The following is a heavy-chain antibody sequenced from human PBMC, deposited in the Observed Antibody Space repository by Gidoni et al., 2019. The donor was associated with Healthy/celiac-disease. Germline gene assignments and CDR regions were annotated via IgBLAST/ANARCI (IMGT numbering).Heavy chain of an antibody. CDR3: ARVGVESFGVVIGNFDY. J-gene: IGHJ4*02. D-gene: IGHD3-3*01. CDR2: IYYSGVT. V-gene: IGHV4-59*01. Sequence: QVQLQESGPGLVKPSETLSLTCTVSGGSISSYYWSWIRQPPGKGLEWIGYIYYSGVTNYNPSLKSRVTISVDTSKNQFSLKLSSVTSADTAVYYCARVGVESFGVVIGNFDYWGQGTLVTVSS. CDR1: GGSISSYY.